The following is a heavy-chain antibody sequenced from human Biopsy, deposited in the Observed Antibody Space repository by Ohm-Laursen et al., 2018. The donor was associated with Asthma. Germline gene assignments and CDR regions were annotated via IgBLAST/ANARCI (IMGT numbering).Heavy chain of an antibody. D-gene: IGHD3-10*01. CDR1: GGSISGFY. J-gene: IGHJ6*02. CDR3: ARGPNYHGSGRAPIGMDV. Sequence: SDTLSLTCTVSGGSISGFYWSWIRQPPGKGLEWIGYIYYTGSDNYNPSLKSRVTISVGTSKNQFSLRLNSVTAADTAVYYCARGPNYHGSGRAPIGMDVWGQGTTVTVSS. V-gene: IGHV4-59*07. CDR2: IYYTGSD.